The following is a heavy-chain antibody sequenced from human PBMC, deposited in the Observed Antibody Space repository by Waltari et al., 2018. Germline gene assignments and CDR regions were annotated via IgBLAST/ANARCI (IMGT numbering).Heavy chain of an antibody. V-gene: IGHV1-69*09. J-gene: IGHJ6*02. Sequence: QVQLVQSGAEVKKPGSSVKVSCKASGGTFSSYAISWVRQAPGQGLEWMGRIIPLLGIANYAQKFQGRVEITAEKSTSTAYMELSSVRSEDTAVYYCASIDIVVVPAAINYYGMDVWGQGTTVTVSS. CDR2: IIPLLGIA. CDR3: ASIDIVVVPAAINYYGMDV. D-gene: IGHD2-2*01. CDR1: GGTFSSYA.